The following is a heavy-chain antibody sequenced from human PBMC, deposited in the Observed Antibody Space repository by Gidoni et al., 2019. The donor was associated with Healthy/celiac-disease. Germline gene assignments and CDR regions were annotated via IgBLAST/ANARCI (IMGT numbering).Heavy chain of an antibody. V-gene: IGHV1-8*01. CDR2: MNPNSGNT. Sequence: QVQLVQSGAEVKKPGASVKVSCKASGYTFTSYDINWVRQATGQGLEWMGWMNPNSGNTGYAQKFQGRVTMTRNTSISTAYMELSSLRSEDTAVYYCVLPYMRAPYDILTGYDAFDIWGQGTMVTVSS. J-gene: IGHJ3*02. CDR1: GYTFTSYD. D-gene: IGHD3-9*01. CDR3: VLPYMRAPYDILTGYDAFDI.